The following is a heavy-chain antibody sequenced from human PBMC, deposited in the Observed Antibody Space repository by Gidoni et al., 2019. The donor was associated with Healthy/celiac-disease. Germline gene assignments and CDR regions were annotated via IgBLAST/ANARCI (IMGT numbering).Heavy chain of an antibody. D-gene: IGHD2-8*01. J-gene: IGHJ6*02. CDR3: ARELAEDGVCLFV. CDR1: GSPFTSYG. CDR2: ISADNGNT. V-gene: IGHV1-18*01. Sequence: QVHLVLSGAEVTKPGPSVQVSCKPSGSPFTSYGISWVRQAPGQGLEWMRWISADNGNTNYAQKLQGRVTMTTDTATSTAYMELRSLRSDDTAVYYCARELAEDGVCLFVWGQGTTVTVSS.